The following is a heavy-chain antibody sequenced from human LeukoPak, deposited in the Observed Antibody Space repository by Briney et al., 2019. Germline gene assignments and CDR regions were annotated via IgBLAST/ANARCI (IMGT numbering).Heavy chain of an antibody. CDR2: ISPNSGAT. CDR1: GYTFTGYY. Sequence: ASVTVPYMASGYTFTGYYMHWVRQAPGQGLEWMAWISPNSGATNSAQKFQGRVTMTRDTSISTAYMELSRLRSDDTAVYYCARFGAPQWSGAPLGINAFDMWGQGTSVTVSS. CDR3: ARFGAPQWSGAPLGINAFDM. J-gene: IGHJ3*02. D-gene: IGHD3-10*01. V-gene: IGHV1-2*02.